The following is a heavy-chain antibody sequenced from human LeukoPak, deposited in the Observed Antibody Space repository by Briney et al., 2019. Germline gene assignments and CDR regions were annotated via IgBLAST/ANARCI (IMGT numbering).Heavy chain of an antibody. Sequence: GGSLRLSCAASGFTFSSYAMHWVRQAPGKGLEWVAVISYDGSNKYYADSVKGRFTISRDNSKNTLYLQMNSLRAEDTAVYYCARTRPGYDSVYGMDVWGQGTTVTVSS. V-gene: IGHV3-30-3*01. J-gene: IGHJ6*02. CDR3: ARTRPGYDSVYGMDV. CDR1: GFTFSSYA. D-gene: IGHD3-3*01. CDR2: ISYDGSNK.